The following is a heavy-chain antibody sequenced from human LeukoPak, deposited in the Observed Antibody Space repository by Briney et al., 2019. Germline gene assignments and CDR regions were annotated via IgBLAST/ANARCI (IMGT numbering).Heavy chain of an antibody. D-gene: IGHD7-27*01. V-gene: IGHV3-30-3*01. Sequence: GGSLRLSCAASGFTFSSYAMHWVRQAPGKGLEWVAVISYDGSNKYYADSVKGRFTISRDNSKNTLYLQMNSLRAEDMAVYYCARAWGYGYFDYWGQGTPVTVSS. J-gene: IGHJ4*02. CDR3: ARAWGYGYFDY. CDR2: ISYDGSNK. CDR1: GFTFSSYA.